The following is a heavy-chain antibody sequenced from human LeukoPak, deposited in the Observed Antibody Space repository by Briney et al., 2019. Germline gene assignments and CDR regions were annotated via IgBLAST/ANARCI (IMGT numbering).Heavy chain of an antibody. Sequence: PGGSLRLSCAASGFMFSASAMTWVRQAPGKGLDWVSDIRGSGGVTYYADSVKGRFTISRDNSKSALYLQMNSLKAEDTALYFCAKLRTTVLSPADFWGQGALVTVSS. D-gene: IGHD4-23*01. V-gene: IGHV3-23*01. CDR3: AKLRTTVLSPADF. CDR1: GFMFSASA. J-gene: IGHJ4*02. CDR2: IRGSGGVT.